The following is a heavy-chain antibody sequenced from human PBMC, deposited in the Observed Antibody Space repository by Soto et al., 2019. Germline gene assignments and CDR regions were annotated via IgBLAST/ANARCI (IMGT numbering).Heavy chain of an antibody. V-gene: IGHV4-4*02. CDR3: AAGNVDSMLES. CDR1: GGSISSRDW. J-gene: IGHJ4*02. CDR2: IYHGGGT. Sequence: QVQLQESGPGLVKPSGTLSVTCDVSGGSISSRDWWTWVRQAPGKGLEWIGKIYHGGGTNYSPSLKSRVTMSIDKSRKSFSLDLSSVTAADTAVYFCAAGNVDSMLESWGRGTQVTVSS. D-gene: IGHD3-3*01.